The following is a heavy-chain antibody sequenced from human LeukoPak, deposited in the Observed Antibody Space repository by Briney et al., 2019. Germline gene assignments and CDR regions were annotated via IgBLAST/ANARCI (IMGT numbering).Heavy chain of an antibody. CDR3: ASSMEWELPDAFDI. J-gene: IGHJ3*02. CDR1: GGSFSGYY. Sequence: SETLSLTCAVYGGSFSGYYWSWIRQHPGKGLEWIGYIYYSRSTYYNPSLKSRVTISVDTSKNQFSLKLSSVTAADTAVYYCASSMEWELPDAFDIWGQGTMVTVSS. D-gene: IGHD1-26*01. CDR2: IYYSRST. V-gene: IGHV4-31*11.